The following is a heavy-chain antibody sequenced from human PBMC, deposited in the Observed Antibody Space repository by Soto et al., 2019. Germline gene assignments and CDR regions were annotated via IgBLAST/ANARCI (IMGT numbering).Heavy chain of an antibody. CDR2: VSPNGQGI. CDR3: AKDRDYPRDYFHY. CDR1: GFTLGRYG. J-gene: IGHJ4*02. V-gene: IGHV3-23*01. D-gene: IGHD3-10*01. Sequence: PGGSLRLSCAASGFTLGRYGMSWVRQAPGKGLEWVSAVSPNGQGIYYADSVRGRFTISRDFSKNTVFLHMDSLRAEDTAVYYCAKDRDYPRDYFHYWGQGTRVTVSS.